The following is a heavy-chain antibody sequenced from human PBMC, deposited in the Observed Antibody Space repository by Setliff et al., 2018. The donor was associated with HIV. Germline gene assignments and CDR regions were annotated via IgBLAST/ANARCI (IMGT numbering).Heavy chain of an antibody. Sequence: ASVKVSCKASGYTFTSYVIIWVRQAPGQGLEWMGWISAYNGNTNYAQKLQGRVTMTTDTSTSTAYMELRSLRSDDTAVYYCARVLWELPQGDYWGQGTLVTVSS. D-gene: IGHD1-26*01. CDR1: GYTFTSYV. J-gene: IGHJ4*02. CDR3: ARVLWELPQGDY. CDR2: ISAYNGNT. V-gene: IGHV1-18*01.